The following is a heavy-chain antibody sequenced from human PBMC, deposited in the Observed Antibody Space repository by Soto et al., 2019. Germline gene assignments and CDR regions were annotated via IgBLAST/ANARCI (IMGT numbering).Heavy chain of an antibody. CDR2: ISWSSGNI. J-gene: IGHJ5*02. CDR1: GFTFDDYA. CDR3: ARGGSGALTVAAGRTNWFDP. D-gene: IGHD6-13*01. Sequence: EVQLVESGGGVVQPGRSLRLSCAGSGFTFDDYAMYWVRQRPGAGLEWVAGISWSSGNIAHADSVKGRFTISRDNDMSSLYLQMNSLRSEDTALYYCARGGSGALTVAAGRTNWFDPWGQGTLVIVSS. V-gene: IGHV3-9*01.